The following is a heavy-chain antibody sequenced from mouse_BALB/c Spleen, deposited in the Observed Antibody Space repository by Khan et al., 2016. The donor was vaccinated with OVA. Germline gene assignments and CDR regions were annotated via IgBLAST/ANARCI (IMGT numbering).Heavy chain of an antibody. V-gene: IGHV1S137*01. CDR3: ARGGGGDRFAY. CDR2: ISTYYGVA. J-gene: IGHJ3*01. Sequence: QVRLQQSGAELVRPGVSVKISCKGSGYKFTDFPMYWMKQSHSKNLEWIGVISTYYGVATYSQKFKGKATMTVDKSSSTAYMELARLTSEDSAIYDCARGGGGDRFAYWGQGTLVTVSA. CDR1: GYKFTDFP.